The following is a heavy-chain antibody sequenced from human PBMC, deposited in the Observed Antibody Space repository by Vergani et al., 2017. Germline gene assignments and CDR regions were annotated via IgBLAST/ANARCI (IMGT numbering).Heavy chain of an antibody. V-gene: IGHV1-46*03. CDR2: INPSGGHT. D-gene: IGHD3-9*01. Sequence: QVQVVKSGAEVKKSGASVKVSCKTSGYTFSIYYMHWVRQAPGQGLEWMGLINPSGGHTNYPQKFQGRVTMTRDTSTSTVYMERSSLRSEDTAIYYCSRGDYGILTGYRYWGQGTLVTVSA. J-gene: IGHJ4*02. CDR1: GYTFSIYY. CDR3: SRGDYGILTGYRY.